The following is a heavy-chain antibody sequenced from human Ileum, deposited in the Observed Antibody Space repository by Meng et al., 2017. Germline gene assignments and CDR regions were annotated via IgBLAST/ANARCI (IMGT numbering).Heavy chain of an antibody. CDR2: IQSKADGGTT. CDR3: TTFYAGY. V-gene: IGHV3-15*01. D-gene: IGHD3-16*01. CDR1: GFTFVTAW. Sequence: EFQVVEPGGGLGQAGCSARLSFTVSGFTFVTAWVSWARQAPGKGKGWVGHIQSKADGGTTDYAAPVKGRFTISRDDSKSTLSLQMNSLKTEDTAVYYCTTFYAGYWGQGTLVTVSS. J-gene: IGHJ4*02.